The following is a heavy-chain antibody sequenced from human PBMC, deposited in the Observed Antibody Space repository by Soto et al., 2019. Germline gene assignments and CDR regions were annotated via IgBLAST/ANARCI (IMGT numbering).Heavy chain of an antibody. CDR3: ARDVAAADY. V-gene: IGHV1-18*01. Sequence: ASVKVSCKASGYTFTSYGISWVRQATGQRLEWMGWINAGNGNTKHSQKLQGRVTVTTDTSASTAYMELSSLRSEDTAVYYCARDVAAADYWGQGTLVTVSS. CDR1: GYTFTSYG. CDR2: INAGNGNT. D-gene: IGHD6-13*01. J-gene: IGHJ4*02.